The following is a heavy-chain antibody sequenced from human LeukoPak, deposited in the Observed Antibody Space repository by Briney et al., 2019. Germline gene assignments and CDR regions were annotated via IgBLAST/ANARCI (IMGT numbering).Heavy chain of an antibody. V-gene: IGHV3-23*01. CDR1: GFTFITYS. Sequence: GGSLRLSCAASGFTFITYSMNWVRQAPGKGLEWVSGISGGGDRTYYADSVKGRFTISRDNSENTLYLQMNSLRAEDTAVYYCATNRGYSDYEPFDYWGQGALVTVSS. CDR2: ISGGGDRT. J-gene: IGHJ4*02. CDR3: ATNRGYSDYEPFDY. D-gene: IGHD5-12*01.